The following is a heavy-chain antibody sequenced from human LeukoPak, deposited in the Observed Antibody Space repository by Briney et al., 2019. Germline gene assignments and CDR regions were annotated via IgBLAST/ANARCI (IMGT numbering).Heavy chain of an antibody. Sequence: SETLSLTCTVSGASISSYYWSWIRQPPGKGLEWIAYIFYNGNTNYNPSLKSRVTVSIDTSKNQFSLKLSTVTAADTAVYYCARGDYMTMVRGAPRYYYGMDVWGQGTTVTVSS. V-gene: IGHV4-59*01. J-gene: IGHJ6*02. CDR3: ARGDYMTMVRGAPRYYYGMDV. D-gene: IGHD3-10*01. CDR2: IFYNGNT. CDR1: GASISSYY.